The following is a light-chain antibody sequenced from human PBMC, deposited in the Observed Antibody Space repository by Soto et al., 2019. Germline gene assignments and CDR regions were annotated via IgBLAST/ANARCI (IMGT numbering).Light chain of an antibody. J-gene: IGKJ2*01. CDR2: LGS. CDR3: IQTLQAPYS. Sequence: DIVMTQSPLSLPVTPGEPASISCRSSQSLRHHNGYEYLDWYLQKPGQSPQVLIYLGSNRAAGVTDRVSGSGSGTIFTLKISRVDAEDVGVYYCIQTLQAPYSFGQGTKLEIK. V-gene: IGKV2-28*01. CDR1: QSLRHHNGYEY.